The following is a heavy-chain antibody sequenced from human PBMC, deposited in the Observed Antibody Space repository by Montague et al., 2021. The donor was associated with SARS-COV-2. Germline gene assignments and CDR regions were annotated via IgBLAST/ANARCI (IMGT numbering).Heavy chain of an antibody. CDR1: GFTLSSYA. CDR2: ISGSGGST. V-gene: IGHV3-23*01. CDR3: AKDRIVVVVAALSDP. D-gene: IGHD2-15*01. J-gene: IGHJ5*02. Sequence: SLRLSCAASGFTLSSYAMSWVRQAPGKGLEWVSAISGSGGSTYYADSVKGRFTISRDNSKNTLYLQMNSLRAEDTAVYYCAKDRIVVVVAALSDPWGQGTLVTVSS.